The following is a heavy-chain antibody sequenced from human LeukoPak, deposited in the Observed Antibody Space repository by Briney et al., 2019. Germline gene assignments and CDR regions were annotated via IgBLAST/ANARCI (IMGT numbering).Heavy chain of an antibody. CDR1: GGSFSDYY. J-gene: IGHJ3*02. V-gene: IGHV4-34*01. CDR3: ARRRKSGSGAAFDI. Sequence: SETLSLTCAVSGGSFSDYYWSWIRQPPGKGLEWIGEINHSGSTNYNPSLKSRVTISVDTSKNQFSLKLSSVTAADTAVYYCARRRKSGSGAAFDIWGQGTMVTVSS. D-gene: IGHD6-19*01. CDR2: INHSGST.